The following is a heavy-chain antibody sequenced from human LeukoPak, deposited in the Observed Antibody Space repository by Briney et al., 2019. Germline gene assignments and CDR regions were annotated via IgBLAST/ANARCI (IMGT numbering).Heavy chain of an antibody. V-gene: IGHV4-4*07. CDR2: IYTSGST. CDR3: ARVLGSTSSDWFDP. D-gene: IGHD2-2*01. Sequence: SETLSLTCTVSGGSISGYYWSWIRQPAGKGLEWIGRIYTSGSTNYNPSLKSRVTMSVDTSKNQFSLKLSSVTAADTAVYYCARVLGSTSSDWFDPWGQGTLVTVSS. CDR1: GGSISGYY. J-gene: IGHJ5*02.